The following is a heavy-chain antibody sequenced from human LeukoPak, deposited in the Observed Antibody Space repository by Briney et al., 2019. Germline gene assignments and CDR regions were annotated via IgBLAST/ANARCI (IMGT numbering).Heavy chain of an antibody. CDR2: IISIGSTI. CDR1: GFTFGSYK. CDR3: ARDEEGSPRSSSWYAYFDY. Sequence: GGSLNLSFQASGFTFGSYKRNWARQAPGRGLEWVSYIISIGSTIYYADSVKGRFTISRDNAKNSLYLQMNSLRAEDTAVYYCARDEEGSPRSSSWYAYFDYWGQGTLVTVSS. J-gene: IGHJ4*02. D-gene: IGHD6-13*01. V-gene: IGHV3-48*03.